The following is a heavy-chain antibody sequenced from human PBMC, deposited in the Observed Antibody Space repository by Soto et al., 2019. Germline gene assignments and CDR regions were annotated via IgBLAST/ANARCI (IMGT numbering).Heavy chain of an antibody. CDR1: GFTFSSYA. CDR3: AREYSYDSGGYYYYGMDI. D-gene: IGHD3-22*01. J-gene: IGHJ6*02. CDR2: ISYDGSSE. Sequence: GGSLRLSCAASGFTFSSYALHWVRQAPGKGLEWVGSISYDGSSEYYADSFKGRFIVSRDNSKNTVYLEMDSLRPEDSAVFYCAREYSYDSGGYYYYGMDIWGQGTTVTV. V-gene: IGHV3-30-3*01.